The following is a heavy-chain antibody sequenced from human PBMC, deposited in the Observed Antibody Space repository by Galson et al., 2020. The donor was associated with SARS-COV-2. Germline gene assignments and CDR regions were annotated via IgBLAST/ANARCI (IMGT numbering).Heavy chain of an antibody. J-gene: IGHJ4*02. CDR2: INGDGSKT. V-gene: IGHV3-64D*06. CDR3: VKEERSPNLYDY. CDR1: GFYFSHYP. Sequence: GESLKISCSTSGFYFSHYPMHWVRQAPGKRLEYVSAINGDGSKTYYIDSVRGRFTISRDNFKNTLSLQMTDLRREDTALYYCVKEERSPNLYDYWGQGTLVTVSS. D-gene: IGHD3-10*01.